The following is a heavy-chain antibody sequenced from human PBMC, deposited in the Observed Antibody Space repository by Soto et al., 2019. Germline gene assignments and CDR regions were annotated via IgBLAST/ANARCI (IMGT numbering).Heavy chain of an antibody. Sequence: GASVKVSCKASGYTFTSYYMHWVRQAPGQGLEWMGIINPSGGSTSYAQKFQGRVTITADESTSTAYMELSSLRSEDTAVYYCASPGAISSSSLLGDAFDIWGQGTMVTVSS. J-gene: IGHJ3*02. D-gene: IGHD6-13*01. CDR1: GYTFTSYY. V-gene: IGHV1-46*01. CDR3: ASPGAISSSSLLGDAFDI. CDR2: INPSGGST.